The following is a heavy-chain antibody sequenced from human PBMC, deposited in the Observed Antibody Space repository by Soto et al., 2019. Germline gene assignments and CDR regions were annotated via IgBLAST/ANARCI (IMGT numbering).Heavy chain of an antibody. V-gene: IGHV1-69*01. CDR2: IIPIFGTA. CDR1: GGTFSSCA. D-gene: IGHD2-15*01. J-gene: IGHJ6*02. Sequence: QVQLVQSGAEVKKPGSSVKVSCKASGGTFSSCAISWVRQAPGQGLEWMGGIIPIFGTANYAQKFQGRVTITADESTSTAYMELSSLRSVDTAVYYCARAGYCSGGSCYSELGYYYYGMDVWGQGTTVTVSS. CDR3: ARAGYCSGGSCYSELGYYYYGMDV.